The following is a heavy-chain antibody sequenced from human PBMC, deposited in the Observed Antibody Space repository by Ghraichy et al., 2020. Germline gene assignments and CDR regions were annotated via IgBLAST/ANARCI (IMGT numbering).Heavy chain of an antibody. V-gene: IGHV4-39*01. CDR1: SGSITNNGYL. CDR2: IYYTGKT. Sequence: ESLNISCTVSSGSITNNGYLWGWIRQPPGQGLEWIGNIYYTGKTYYNPSLQSRVTISIDTPKNQFSLKLTSVTAADTALYYCATYSTTFGWFDPWGQGTLVTVSS. D-gene: IGHD3-10*01. J-gene: IGHJ5*02. CDR3: ATYSTTFGWFDP.